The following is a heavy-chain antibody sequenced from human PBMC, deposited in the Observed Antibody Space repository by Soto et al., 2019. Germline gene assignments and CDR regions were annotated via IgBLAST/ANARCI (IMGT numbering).Heavy chain of an antibody. Sequence: QVQLVQSGAEVKKPGSSVKVSCTASGDTFNFYTINWVRQAPGQGLEWVGRVNPIVGLSNFAQKFQGRVSITAEKSTNKAYLFLTSLKSEDTAMYYCATSYGSGSTHFDYWGQGTLVTVSS. CDR1: GDTFNFYT. CDR3: ATSYGSGSTHFDY. CDR2: VNPIVGLS. V-gene: IGHV1-69*02. J-gene: IGHJ4*02. D-gene: IGHD3-10*01.